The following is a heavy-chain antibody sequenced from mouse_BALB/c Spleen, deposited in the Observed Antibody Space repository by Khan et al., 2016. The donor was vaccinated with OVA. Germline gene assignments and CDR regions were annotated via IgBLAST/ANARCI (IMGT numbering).Heavy chain of an antibody. J-gene: IGHJ4*01. CDR2: ISYSGRT. CDR1: GYSITSGYA. V-gene: IGHV3-2*02. CDR3: ARKNYYGYAMDY. D-gene: IGHD1-1*01. Sequence: EVQLVESGPGLVKPSQSLSLTCTVTGYSITSGYAWNWIRQFPGNKLEWMGYISYSGRTSYNPSLSSRITITRDTSKNQFFLQLNSVTTEDTATYYCARKNYYGYAMDYWGQGTSVTVSS.